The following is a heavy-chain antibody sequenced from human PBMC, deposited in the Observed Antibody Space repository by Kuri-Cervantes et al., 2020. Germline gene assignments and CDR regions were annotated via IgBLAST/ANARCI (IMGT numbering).Heavy chain of an antibody. CDR3: ARGGYYYDSRVDY. D-gene: IGHD3-22*01. V-gene: IGHV4-61*02. Sequence: SETLSLTCTVSGGSISSGSYYWSWIRQPAGKGLEWIGRIYTSGSTNYNPSLKSRVTISVDTSKNQFSLKLSSVTAADTAVYYCARGGYYYDSRVDYWGQGTLVTDSS. CDR1: GGSISSGSYY. CDR2: IYTSGST. J-gene: IGHJ4*02.